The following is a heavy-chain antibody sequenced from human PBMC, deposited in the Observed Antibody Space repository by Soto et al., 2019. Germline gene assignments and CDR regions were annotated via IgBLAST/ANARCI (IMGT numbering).Heavy chain of an antibody. J-gene: IGHJ4*02. Sequence: QVQLVQSGAEVKKPGSSVKVSCKASGGTFSSYAISWVRQAPGQGLEWMGGIIPIFGTANYAQKIQGRVTITADEYTSTAYMELSSLRSEETAMYYCARDHRIAAPRAVDYWCLGSLVTVSS. D-gene: IGHD6-6*01. V-gene: IGHV1-69*01. CDR2: IIPIFGTA. CDR1: GGTFSSYA. CDR3: ARDHRIAAPRAVDY.